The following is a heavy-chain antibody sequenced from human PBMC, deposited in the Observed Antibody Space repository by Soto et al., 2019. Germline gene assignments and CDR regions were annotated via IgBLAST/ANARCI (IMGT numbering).Heavy chain of an antibody. V-gene: IGHV4-59*02. CDR2: ILYTGNT. D-gene: IGHD3-10*01. Sequence: PSETLSLTCTVSGASVSSYYWSWIRQPPGKGLEWLGYILYTGNTNYNPSLKSRVTMSVDTSKNQVSLKLSAVTAADTAVCFCARAAYGSGSYYAPYYYYAMDVWGQGTTVTVSS. CDR1: GASVSSYY. J-gene: IGHJ6*02. CDR3: ARAAYGSGSYYAPYYYYAMDV.